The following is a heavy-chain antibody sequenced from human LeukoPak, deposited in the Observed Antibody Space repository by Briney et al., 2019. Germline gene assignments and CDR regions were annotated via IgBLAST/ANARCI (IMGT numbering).Heavy chain of an antibody. D-gene: IGHD3-10*01. J-gene: IGHJ4*02. CDR3: ARDRRGPFDY. V-gene: IGHV3-7*03. CDR1: GFNFSSYW. Sequence: GGSLRLSCAASGFNFSSYWMTWVRQAPGKGLEWVANIKQDGSEKYYVDSLKGRFTISRDNAKNSLSLQMNSLRDDDTGVYYCARDRRGPFDYWGQGTLVTVS. CDR2: IKQDGSEK.